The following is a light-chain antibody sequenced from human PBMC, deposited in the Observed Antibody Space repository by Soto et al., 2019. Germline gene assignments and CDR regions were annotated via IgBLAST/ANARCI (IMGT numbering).Light chain of an antibody. V-gene: IGKV3-15*01. CDR3: QQYDTWPRA. CDR1: QSVDSN. CDR2: GAS. J-gene: IGKJ1*01. Sequence: EIVMTQSPATLSVSPGERATVSCRASQSVDSNLAWYQQKPGQAPRLLIYGASTRATGIPARFSGSGSGTEFTLTISSLQSEDLAVYYCQQYDTWPRAFGQGTKVEI.